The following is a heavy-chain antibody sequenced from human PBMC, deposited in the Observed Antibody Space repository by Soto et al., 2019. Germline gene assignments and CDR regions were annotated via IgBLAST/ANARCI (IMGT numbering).Heavy chain of an antibody. CDR3: ARDSEYSSGWFGY. D-gene: IGHD6-19*01. V-gene: IGHV3-30-3*01. CDR1: GVTFSSYA. CDR2: IEYDAGNK. J-gene: IGHJ4*02. Sequence: QVQLVESGGGVVQPGRSLRLACAASGVTFSSYAMHWVRQAPGKGLERVAVIEYDAGNKYYADSVKVRFTISRDTSKNTLFLQMHSLRAEDTAVYYGARDSEYSSGWFGYWGQGTLVTVAS.